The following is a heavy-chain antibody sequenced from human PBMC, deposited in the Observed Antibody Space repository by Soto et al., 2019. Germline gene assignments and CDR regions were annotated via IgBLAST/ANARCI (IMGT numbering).Heavy chain of an antibody. CDR1: GFTFSSYA. D-gene: IGHD1-1*01. V-gene: IGHV3-23*01. Sequence: GGSLRLSCAASGFTFSSYAMSWVLQAPWKGLEWVSAISGSGGSTYYADSVKGRFTISRDNSKNTLYLQMNSLRAEDTAVYYCAKSQLELTYYYYGMDVWGHGTTVTVSS. CDR3: AKSQLELTYYYYGMDV. CDR2: ISGSGGST. J-gene: IGHJ6*02.